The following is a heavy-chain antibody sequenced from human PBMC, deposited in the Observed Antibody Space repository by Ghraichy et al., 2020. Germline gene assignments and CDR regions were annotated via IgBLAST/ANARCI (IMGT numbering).Heavy chain of an antibody. CDR3: AYVGANRIIDY. J-gene: IGHJ4*02. CDR1: GGSFSGYY. Sequence: SETLSLTCAVYGGSFSGYYWSWIRQPPGKGLEWIGEINHSGSTNYNPSLKSRVTISVDTSKNQFSLKLSSVTAADTAVYYCAYVGANRIIDYWGQGTLVTVSS. D-gene: IGHD2/OR15-2a*01. V-gene: IGHV4-34*01. CDR2: INHSGST.